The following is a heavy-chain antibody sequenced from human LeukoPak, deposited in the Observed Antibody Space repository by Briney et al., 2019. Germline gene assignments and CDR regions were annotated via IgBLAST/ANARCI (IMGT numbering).Heavy chain of an antibody. V-gene: IGHV4-34*01. J-gene: IGHJ4*02. CDR2: INHSGST. CDR3: ARLWGYSSGWYMTPS. CDR1: GGSFSGYY. Sequence: PSETLSLTCAVSGGSFSGYYWSWIRQPPGKGLEWIGEINHSGSTNYNPSLKSRVTISVDTSKNQFSLKLSSVTAADTAVYYCARLWGYSSGWYMTPSWGQGTLVTVSS. D-gene: IGHD6-19*01.